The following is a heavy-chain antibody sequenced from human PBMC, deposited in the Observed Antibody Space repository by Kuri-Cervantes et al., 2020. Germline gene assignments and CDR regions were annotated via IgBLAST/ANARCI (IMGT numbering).Heavy chain of an antibody. CDR3: ARAGSRGAYYYYYMDV. D-gene: IGHD3-10*01. CDR1: GFTFSSYW. V-gene: IGHV3-74*01. Sequence: GESLKISCAASGFTFSSYWMHWVRQAPGKGLVWVSRINTDGSGTSYGDSVKGRFTISRDNAKNTLFLQTNSLRAEDTAVYYCARAGSRGAYYYYYMDVWGKGTTVTVSS. J-gene: IGHJ6*03. CDR2: INTDGSGT.